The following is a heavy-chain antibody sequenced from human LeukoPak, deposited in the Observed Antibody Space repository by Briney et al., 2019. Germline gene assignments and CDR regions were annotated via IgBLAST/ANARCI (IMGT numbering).Heavy chain of an antibody. Sequence: PGGSLRLSCAASGFTFSTYSMNWVRQAPGKGLEWVSSISSSSSYIYYADSVKGRFIISRDNAKNSLYLQVNSPRAEDTAVYYCASTFEGFDYWGQGTLVTVSS. CDR2: ISSSSSYI. CDR1: GFTFSTYS. V-gene: IGHV3-21*01. J-gene: IGHJ4*02. CDR3: ASTFEGFDY. D-gene: IGHD3-9*01.